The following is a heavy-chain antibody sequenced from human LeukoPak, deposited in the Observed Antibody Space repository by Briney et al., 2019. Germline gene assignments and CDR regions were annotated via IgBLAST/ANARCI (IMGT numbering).Heavy chain of an antibody. Sequence: PSEALSLTCTVSGGSISSYYWSWIRQPAGKGLEWIGRIYTSGSTNYNPSLKSRVTMSVDTSKNQFSLKLSSVTAADTAVYYCARGGGCSGGSCSNSDYWGQGTLVTVSS. CDR3: ARGGGCSGGSCSNSDY. D-gene: IGHD2-15*01. CDR2: IYTSGST. J-gene: IGHJ4*02. V-gene: IGHV4-4*07. CDR1: GGSISSYY.